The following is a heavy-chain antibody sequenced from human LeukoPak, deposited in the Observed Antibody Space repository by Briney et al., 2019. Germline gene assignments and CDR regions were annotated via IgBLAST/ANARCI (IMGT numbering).Heavy chain of an antibody. Sequence: GGSLRLSCEASGFTFTKFWMSWVRQAPGTGLEGVANIQEDGKKEDYVDSVRGRFTISRDNAKNSIYLQMNSLRVEDTAVYYCAKDIVGGGDDYWGQGTLVIVSS. CDR3: AKDIVGGGDDY. D-gene: IGHD2-21*02. V-gene: IGHV3-7*01. J-gene: IGHJ4*02. CDR1: GFTFTKFW. CDR2: IQEDGKKE.